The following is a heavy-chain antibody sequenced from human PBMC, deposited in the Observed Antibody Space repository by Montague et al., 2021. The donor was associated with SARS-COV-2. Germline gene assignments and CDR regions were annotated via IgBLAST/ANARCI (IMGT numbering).Heavy chain of an antibody. V-gene: IGHV4-39*07. J-gene: IGHJ6*02. CDR2: IYYSGST. CDR1: GGSISSSSYY. D-gene: IGHD6-13*01. Sequence: SETLSLTCTVSGGSISSSSYYWGWIRQPPGKGLEWIGSIYYSGSTYYXXXLKSRVTISVDTSKNQFSLKLTSVTAADTAVYYCARVGRQQLVQLFGMDVWGQGTTVTVSS. CDR3: ARVGRQQLVQLFGMDV.